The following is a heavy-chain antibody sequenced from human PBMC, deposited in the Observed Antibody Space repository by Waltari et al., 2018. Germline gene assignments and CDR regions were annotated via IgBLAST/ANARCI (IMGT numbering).Heavy chain of an antibody. CDR3: ARRNGCDY. J-gene: IGHJ4*02. V-gene: IGHV3-7*01. CDR1: GFTFRVNW. CDR2: IKQDGSEK. Sequence: EVQLVESGGGLVQPGGSLSLSCAASGFTFRVNWMTWVRQAPGKGLEWVANIKQDGSEKYYVDSVKGRFTISRDNAKNSLYLQMNSLRAEDSAVYYCARRNGCDYWGQGTLVTVSS. D-gene: IGHD6-19*01.